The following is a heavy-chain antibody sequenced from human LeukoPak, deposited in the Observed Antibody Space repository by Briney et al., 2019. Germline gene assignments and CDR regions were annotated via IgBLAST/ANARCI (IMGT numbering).Heavy chain of an antibody. Sequence: GESLRLSCAASGFTFSSYAMTWVRQAPGKGLEWVSTIYGGGDTYYEDSVKGRFTISRDNSRNTLHLQLNSLRVEDTAQYYCAREGPYYGMDVWGQGTTVTVS. CDR2: IYGGGDT. CDR3: AREGPYYGMDV. D-gene: IGHD2-21*01. V-gene: IGHV3-53*01. J-gene: IGHJ6*02. CDR1: GFTFSSYA.